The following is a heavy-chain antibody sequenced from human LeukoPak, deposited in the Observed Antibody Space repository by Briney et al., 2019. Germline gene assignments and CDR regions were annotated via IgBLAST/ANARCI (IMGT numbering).Heavy chain of an antibody. V-gene: IGHV3-74*01. CDR1: GFTFSSFW. CDR2: ISSDGTST. Sequence: GGSLRLSCAASGFTFSSFWMHWVRQTPGKGLVWVSRISSDGTSTSYADSVKGRFSISRDNAKSSLYLQMNSLRAEDTAVYYCAREIGGSSSPGDDAFDIWGQGTMVTVSS. J-gene: IGHJ3*02. D-gene: IGHD6-13*01. CDR3: AREIGGSSSPGDDAFDI.